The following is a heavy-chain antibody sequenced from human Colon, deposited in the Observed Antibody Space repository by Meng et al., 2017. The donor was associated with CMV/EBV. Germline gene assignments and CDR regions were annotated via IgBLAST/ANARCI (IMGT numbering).Heavy chain of an antibody. V-gene: IGHV1-8*03. CDR1: GYTFTSYD. CDR2: MNPNSGNT. D-gene: IGHD6-19*01. CDR3: TRGFSIVVSGNWFDP. J-gene: IGHJ5*02. Sequence: ASVKVSCKASGYTFTSYDINWVRQATGQGLEWMGWMNPNSGNTGYAQKFQGRVTITRNTSISTAYMELSSLRSDDTAVYYCTRGFSIVVSGNWFDPWGQGTLVTVSS.